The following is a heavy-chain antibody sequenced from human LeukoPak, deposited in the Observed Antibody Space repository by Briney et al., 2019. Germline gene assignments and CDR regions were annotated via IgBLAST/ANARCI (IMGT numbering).Heavy chain of an antibody. CDR2: IYHSGST. J-gene: IGHJ4*02. V-gene: IGHV4-30-2*01. Sequence: PSETLSLTCAVSGGSISSGGYSWSWIRQPPGKGLEWIGYIYHSGSTYYNPSLKSRVTISVDRSKNQFSLKLSSVTAADTAIYCARRATSGNYQMLHFDSWGQGILVTVSS. CDR3: ARRATSGNYQMLHFDS. D-gene: IGHD1-7*01. CDR1: GGSISSGGYS.